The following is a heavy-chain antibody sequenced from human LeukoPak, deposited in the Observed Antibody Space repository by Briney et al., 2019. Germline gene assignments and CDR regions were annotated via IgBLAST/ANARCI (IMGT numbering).Heavy chain of an antibody. D-gene: IGHD1-26*01. J-gene: IGHJ6*04. Sequence: GGSLRLSCAASGFSFSNAWMSWVRQVPGTGLEWVGRIKRQSDGATTEYAAPVKDRFTISRDNSKKTLYLQMNNLKTEDTAVYYCTTEYHDSGRYLDVWGKATTVTVSA. CDR2: IKRQSDGATT. CDR3: TTEYHDSGRYLDV. CDR1: GFSFSNAW. V-gene: IGHV3-15*01.